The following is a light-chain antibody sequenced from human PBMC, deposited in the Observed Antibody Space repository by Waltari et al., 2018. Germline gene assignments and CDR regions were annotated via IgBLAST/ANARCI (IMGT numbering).Light chain of an antibody. Sequence: DIQMTQSPSSLSASVGDRVTIYCRASQGISNSLAWYQQKPGKAPKLLVYAASRLEGGVPSRFSGRGSGTDYTLTINSLQPEDFATYYCQQYYSTLLTVGGGTKVEIK. CDR1: QGISNS. CDR2: AAS. V-gene: IGKV1-NL1*01. CDR3: QQYYSTLLT. J-gene: IGKJ4*01.